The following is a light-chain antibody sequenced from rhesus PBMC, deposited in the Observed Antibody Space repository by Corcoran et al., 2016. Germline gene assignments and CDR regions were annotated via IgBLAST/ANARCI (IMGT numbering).Light chain of an antibody. J-gene: IGKJ2*01. CDR1: QGISNN. Sequence: DIQMTQSPSSLSASVGDRVTITCRASQGISNNLAWYPQKPGKVPKLLIYKASTLQSGIPSRFSGSGAGTDFTLTISSLQPEDFATDYCQHGYGILYSFGQGTKVEIK. CDR2: KAS. V-gene: IGKV1-25*01. CDR3: QHGYGILYS.